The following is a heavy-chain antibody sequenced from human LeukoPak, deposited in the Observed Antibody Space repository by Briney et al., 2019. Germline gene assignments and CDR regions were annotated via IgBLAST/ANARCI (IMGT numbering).Heavy chain of an antibody. CDR2: IRYDGSKI. V-gene: IGHV3-30*02. D-gene: IGHD1-26*01. CDR3: AKDGSWSLGY. Sequence: GGSLRLSCAASGFTFSSYGMHWVRQAPGKGLEWMAFIRYDGSKIYYADSVKGRFTISRDNSKNTLYQQMNSLRTDDTAVYYCAKDGSWSLGYWGQGTLVTVSS. CDR1: GFTFSSYG. J-gene: IGHJ4*02.